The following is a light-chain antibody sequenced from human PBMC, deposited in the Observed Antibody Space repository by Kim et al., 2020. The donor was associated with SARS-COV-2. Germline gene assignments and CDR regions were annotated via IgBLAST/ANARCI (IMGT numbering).Light chain of an antibody. J-gene: IGKJ4*01. V-gene: IGKV1-16*01. CDR3: QQYSRYPLT. Sequence: ASIGDRLTISCRASQDITDDLAWFQQKPGKAPKSLICAASNLHTGVPSRFSGSGSGTYFTLTINSLQPGDFATYYCQQYSRYPLTFGGGTKVDIK. CDR1: QDITDD. CDR2: AAS.